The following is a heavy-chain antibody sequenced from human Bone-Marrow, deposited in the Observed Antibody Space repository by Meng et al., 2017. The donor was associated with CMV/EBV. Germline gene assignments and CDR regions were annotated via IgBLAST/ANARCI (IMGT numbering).Heavy chain of an antibody. Sequence: ASVKVSCKASGYTFTAHYFHWVRQAPGQGLEWMGWIHPHRGDTNYAQQFQGRVTLTRDTSINTGYMELTRLTSDDTAVYYCARDNNWGPDYWGQGTRVTASS. V-gene: IGHV1-2*02. CDR3: ARDNNWGPDY. CDR1: GYTFTAHY. CDR2: IHPHRGDT. J-gene: IGHJ4*02. D-gene: IGHD7-27*01.